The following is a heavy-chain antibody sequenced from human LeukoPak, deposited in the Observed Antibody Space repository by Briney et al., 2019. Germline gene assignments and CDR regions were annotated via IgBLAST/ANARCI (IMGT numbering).Heavy chain of an antibody. J-gene: IGHJ4*02. CDR3: ARERYSIVGAITDY. V-gene: IGHV1-3*03. CDR1: GYTFTSYA. D-gene: IGHD1-26*01. Sequence: ASVTVSCKASGYTFTSYAMHWVRQAPGQRLEWMGWINAGNGNTKYSQEFQGRVTITRDTSASTAYMELSSLRSEDMAVYYCARERYSIVGAITDYWGQGTLVTVSS. CDR2: INAGNGNT.